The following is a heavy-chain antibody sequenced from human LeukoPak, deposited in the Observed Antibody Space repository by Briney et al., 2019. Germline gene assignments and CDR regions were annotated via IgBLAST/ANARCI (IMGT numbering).Heavy chain of an antibody. CDR3: ARTRVVRGVIDPFFDY. CDR2: INAGNGNT. CDR1: GYTFTTYA. D-gene: IGHD3-10*01. J-gene: IGHJ4*02. V-gene: IGHV1-3*01. Sequence: ASVKVSCKASGYTFTTYAMHWVRQAPGQRLEWMGWINAGNGNTKYSQKFQGRVTITRDTSASTAYMELSSLRSEGTAVYYCARTRVVRGVIDPFFDYRGQGTLVTVSS.